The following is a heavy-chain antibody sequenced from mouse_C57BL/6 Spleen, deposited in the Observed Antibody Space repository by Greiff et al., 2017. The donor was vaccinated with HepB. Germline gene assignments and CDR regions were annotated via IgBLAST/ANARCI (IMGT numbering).Heavy chain of an antibody. D-gene: IGHD1-1*01. Sequence: VQLQQSGAELVMPGASVKLSCKASGYTFTSYWMHWVKQRPGQGLEWIGEIDPSDSYTNYNQKFKGKSTLTVDKSSSTAYMQLSSLTSEDSAVYYCARALVGVVAPYYAMDYWGQGTSVTVSS. CDR3: ARALVGVVAPYYAMDY. CDR2: IDPSDSYT. CDR1: GYTFTSYW. V-gene: IGHV1-69*01. J-gene: IGHJ4*01.